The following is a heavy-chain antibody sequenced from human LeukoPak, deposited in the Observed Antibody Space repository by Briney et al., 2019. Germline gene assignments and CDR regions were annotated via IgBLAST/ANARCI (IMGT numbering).Heavy chain of an antibody. CDR1: GGSLSGYD. CDR2: VNPSGGT. D-gene: IGHD6-19*01. J-gene: IGHJ4*02. V-gene: IGHV4-34*01. CDR3: ARWTSGWYYFDF. Sequence: SETLSLTCGVYGGSLSGYDWSWIRQSPGKGLEWIGAVNPSGGTTYNPSLKSRATISVDTSKSQFSLRLSSVTAADTAVYYCARWTSGWYYFDFWGQGSLATVSS.